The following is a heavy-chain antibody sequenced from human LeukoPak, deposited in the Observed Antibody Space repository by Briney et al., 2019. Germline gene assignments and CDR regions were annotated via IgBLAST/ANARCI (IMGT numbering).Heavy chain of an antibody. J-gene: IGHJ6*02. CDR3: TSRRYGSGWPDYYYDGMDV. V-gene: IGHV3-73*01. Sequence: GGSLRLSCAASGFTFSGSAMHWVRQASGKGLEWVGRIRSKTNNYATAYAASVKGRFTISRDDSRNTAYLQVNSLKTEDTAVYYCTSRRYGSGWPDYYYDGMDVWGQGTTVTVSS. CDR1: GFTFSGSA. CDR2: IRSKTNNYAT. D-gene: IGHD6-19*01.